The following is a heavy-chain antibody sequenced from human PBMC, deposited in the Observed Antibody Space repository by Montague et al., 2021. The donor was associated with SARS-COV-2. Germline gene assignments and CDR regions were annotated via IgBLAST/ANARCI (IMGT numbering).Heavy chain of an antibody. V-gene: IGHV4-59*13. CDR1: GSYLSGNF. D-gene: IGHD6-19*01. CDR3: SRGNGWYQH. J-gene: IGHJ1*01. Sequence: SETLSLTCTVSGSYLSGNFWCWVRLRPPQRPELVCYMLYNCTATYYPDRRSQLTMSVDIYRNQFYLELRSMTVTDTAFYYCSRGNGWYQHWGRGTLVTVSS. CDR2: MLYNCTA.